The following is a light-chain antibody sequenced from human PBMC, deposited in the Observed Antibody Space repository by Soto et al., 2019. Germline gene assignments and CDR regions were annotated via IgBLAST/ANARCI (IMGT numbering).Light chain of an antibody. J-gene: IGKJ4*01. CDR2: DAS. Sequence: EVVMTQSPATLSVSPGEGATLPCRASQTVRNNYLAWYQQKPGQAPRLLIYDASSRATGIPDRFSGGGSGTDFTLTISSLEPEDFAVYYCQQRSNWPPRGTFGGGTKVDI. CDR1: QTVRNNY. V-gene: IGKV3D-20*02. CDR3: QQRSNWPPRGT.